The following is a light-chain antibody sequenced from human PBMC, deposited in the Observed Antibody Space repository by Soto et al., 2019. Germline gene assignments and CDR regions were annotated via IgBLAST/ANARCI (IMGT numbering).Light chain of an antibody. CDR3: QQYGTLST. CDR2: DAS. V-gene: IGKV3-11*01. Sequence: EVVLTQSPVTLSLSPGERATLSCRASQSFRGLLAWYQQKPGQAPRLLMYDASTRATGIPDRFSGSGSGTDFTLTISRLEPEDSAVDYCQQYGTLSTFGQGTRLEIK. CDR1: QSFRGL. J-gene: IGKJ5*01.